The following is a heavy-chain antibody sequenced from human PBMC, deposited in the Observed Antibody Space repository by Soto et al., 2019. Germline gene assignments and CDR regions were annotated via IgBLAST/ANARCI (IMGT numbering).Heavy chain of an antibody. J-gene: IGHJ4*02. V-gene: IGHV1-2*02. Sequence: QVQLVQSGAEVKKPGASVKVSCKASGYTFTGYYMHWVRQAPGQGLEWMGWINPNSGGTNYAQKFQGRVTMSRDTSFSPADMELSRLRSDDTAVYYCARDKPRQQQLVGGVGLGYWGQGHLVTVSS. CDR2: INPNSGGT. D-gene: IGHD6-13*01. CDR3: ARDKPRQQQLVGGVGLGY. CDR1: GYTFTGYY.